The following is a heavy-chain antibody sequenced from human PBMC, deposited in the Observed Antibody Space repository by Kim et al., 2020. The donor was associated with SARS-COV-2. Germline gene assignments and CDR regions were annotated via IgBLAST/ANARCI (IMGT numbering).Heavy chain of an antibody. CDR1: GFTFTSSA. CDR3: AAAWGYSSSWEIYYYYGMDV. Sequence: KVSCKASGFTFTSSAVQWVRQARGQRLERIGWIVVGSGNTNYAQKFQERVTITRDMSTSTAYMELSSLRSEDTAVYYCAAAWGYSSSWEIYYYYGMDVWGQGTTVTVSS. D-gene: IGHD6-13*01. V-gene: IGHV1-58*01. J-gene: IGHJ6*02. CDR2: IVVGSGNT.